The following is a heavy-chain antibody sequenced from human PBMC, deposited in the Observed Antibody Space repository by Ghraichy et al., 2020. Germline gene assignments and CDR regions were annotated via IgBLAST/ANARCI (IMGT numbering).Heavy chain of an antibody. CDR2: ISYDGSNK. CDR3: ARDRAMVRGVKDSQFYYYGMDV. D-gene: IGHD3-10*01. Sequence: GGSLRLSCAASGFTFSSYGMHWVRQAPGKGLEWVAVISYDGSNKYYADSVKGRFTISRDNSKNTLYLQMNSLRAEDTAVYYCARDRAMVRGVKDSQFYYYGMDVWGQGTTVTVSS. J-gene: IGHJ6*02. V-gene: IGHV3-30*03. CDR1: GFTFSSYG.